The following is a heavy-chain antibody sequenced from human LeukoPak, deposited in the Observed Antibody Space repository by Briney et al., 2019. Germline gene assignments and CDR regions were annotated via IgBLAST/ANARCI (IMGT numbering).Heavy chain of an antibody. CDR2: ISSSSSYI. CDR3: GHCTTTSCYAGGH. D-gene: IGHD2-2*01. Sequence: PGGSLRLSCAASGFTFSSYSMNWVRQAPGKGLEWVSSISSSSSYIYYADSVKGRFTISRDNAKNSLYLQMNSLSAEDTAVYYCGHCTTTSCYAGGHWGQGTLVTVSS. CDR1: GFTFSSYS. J-gene: IGHJ4*02. V-gene: IGHV3-21*01.